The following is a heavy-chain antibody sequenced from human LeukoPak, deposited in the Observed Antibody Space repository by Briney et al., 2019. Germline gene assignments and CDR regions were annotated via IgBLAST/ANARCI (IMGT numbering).Heavy chain of an antibody. D-gene: IGHD4-17*01. CDR1: GFSFSSYG. J-gene: IGHJ6*03. CDR2: ISGSGGST. Sequence: GRSLRLSCAASGFSFSSYGMHWVRQAPGKGLEWVSAISGSGGSTYYADSVKGRFTISRDNSKNTLYLQMNSLRAEDTAVYYCANLGDGDPSGYYYYYMDVWGKGTTVTISS. V-gene: IGHV3-23*01. CDR3: ANLGDGDPSGYYYYYMDV.